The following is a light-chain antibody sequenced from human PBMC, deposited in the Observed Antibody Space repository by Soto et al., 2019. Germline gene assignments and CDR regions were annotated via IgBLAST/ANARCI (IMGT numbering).Light chain of an antibody. Sequence: EIVLTQSPGTLSLSPGDRATLSCRASQSVSTSLAWYQQKPGQAPRLLIYGASSRATVIPDRFSGSGSGTDFTLTISRLEPEDFAVYYCQQYASSPPLTFGGGTKVDIK. V-gene: IGKV3-20*01. J-gene: IGKJ4*01. CDR2: GAS. CDR1: QSVSTS. CDR3: QQYASSPPLT.